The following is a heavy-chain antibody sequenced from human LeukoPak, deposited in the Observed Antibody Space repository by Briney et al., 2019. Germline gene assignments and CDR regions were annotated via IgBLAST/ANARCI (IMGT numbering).Heavy chain of an antibody. V-gene: IGHV7-4-1*02. CDR2: INMYTANP. D-gene: IGHD3-16*01. Sequence: ASVKVSCKASGYTFTSYGIGWVRQAPGQGLEWMGWINMYTANPAYAQGFTERFVFSLDTSVTTAYLQISNLKTEDTAVYYCARHDNDDDFDYWGQGTLVTVSS. CDR3: ARHDNDDDFDY. CDR1: GYTFTSYG. J-gene: IGHJ4*02.